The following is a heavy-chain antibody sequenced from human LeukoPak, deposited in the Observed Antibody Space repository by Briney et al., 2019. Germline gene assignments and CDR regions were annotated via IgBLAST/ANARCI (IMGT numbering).Heavy chain of an antibody. CDR2: INPKSGNT. D-gene: IGHD6-13*01. Sequence: ASVKVSCKASGYTFTTLDINWVRQATGQGLEWMGWINPKSGNTGYAQKLQGRVTMTTDTSTSTAYMELRSLRSDDTAVYYCARDWSIAAAGTRVYNWFDPWGQGTLVTVSS. CDR3: ARDWSIAAAGTRVYNWFDP. J-gene: IGHJ5*02. CDR1: GYTFTTLD. V-gene: IGHV1-8*02.